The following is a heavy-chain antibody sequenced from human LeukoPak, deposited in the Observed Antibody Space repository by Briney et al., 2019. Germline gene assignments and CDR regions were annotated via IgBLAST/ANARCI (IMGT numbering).Heavy chain of an antibody. CDR2: IPYDGSNK. D-gene: IGHD3-22*01. CDR1: GFTFSSYA. J-gene: IGHJ4*02. CDR3: AKSYYDSTGYRGDFDY. Sequence: PGGSLRLSCAASGFTFSSYAMHWVRQAPGKGLEWVALIPYDGSNKYYADSVKGRFTISRDNSKNALYLQMNTLRAEDTAVYYCAKSYYDSTGYRGDFDYWGQGTLVTVSS. V-gene: IGHV3-30*01.